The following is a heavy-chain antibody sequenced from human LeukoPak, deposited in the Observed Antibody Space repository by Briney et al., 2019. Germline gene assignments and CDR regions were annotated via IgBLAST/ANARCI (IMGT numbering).Heavy chain of an antibody. CDR1: GFTVSSNY. Sequence: SLRLSCAASGFTVSSNYMSWVRQAPGKGREWVSVIYSGGSTYYADSVKGRFTIDRDNYKNTLDLQMNRLRAEDTAVYYCAREKGAYYDSSGYYGYNWFDPWGQGTLVTVSS. CDR2: IYSGGST. D-gene: IGHD3-22*01. V-gene: IGHV3-66*02. J-gene: IGHJ5*02. CDR3: AREKGAYYDSSGYYGYNWFDP.